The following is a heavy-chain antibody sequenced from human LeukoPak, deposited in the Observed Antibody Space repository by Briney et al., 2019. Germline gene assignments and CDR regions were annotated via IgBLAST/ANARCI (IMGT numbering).Heavy chain of an antibody. CDR2: ISGSGTST. Sequence: PGGSLRLSCAASGFTFTDYAMSWVRQAPGKGLEWVLAISGSGTSTYYADSVKGRFTISRDNSKNTLYLQMNSLRAEDTAVYYCEGTYYYDSGDDYWGQGTLVTVSS. CDR3: EGTYYYDSGDDY. CDR1: GFTFTDYA. V-gene: IGHV3-23*01. D-gene: IGHD3-22*01. J-gene: IGHJ4*02.